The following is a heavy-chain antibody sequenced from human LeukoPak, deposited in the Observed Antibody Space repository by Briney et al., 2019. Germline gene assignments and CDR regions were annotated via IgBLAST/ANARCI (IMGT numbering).Heavy chain of an antibody. J-gene: IGHJ3*02. D-gene: IGHD1-1*01. Sequence: PGRSLRLSCAASGFAVSSNYMSWVRQTPGKGLEWVSITYSGGSTYYADSVKGRFTISRDNSKNMLYLQMNSLSPEDTAVYYCTGGSYAGAFDIWGQGTMVTVSS. CDR3: TGGSYAGAFDI. CDR1: GFAVSSNY. V-gene: IGHV3-53*01. CDR2: TYSGGST.